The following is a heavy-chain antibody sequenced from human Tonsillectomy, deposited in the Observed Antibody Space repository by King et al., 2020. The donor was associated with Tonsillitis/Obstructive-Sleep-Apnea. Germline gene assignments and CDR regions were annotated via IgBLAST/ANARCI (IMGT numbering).Heavy chain of an antibody. D-gene: IGHD3-10*01. CDR2: IDWDDDK. CDR3: ARFFPYYYGSGPYDAFDI. J-gene: IGHJ3*02. Sequence: TLKESGPALVKPIQTLTLTCTFSGFSLSTSGMCVSWIRQPPGKALEWLARIDWDDDKYYSTSLKTRLTISKDTSKNQVVLTMTNMDPVDTATYYCARFFPYYYGSGPYDAFDIWGQGTMVTVSS. CDR1: GFSLSTSGMC. V-gene: IGHV2-70*11.